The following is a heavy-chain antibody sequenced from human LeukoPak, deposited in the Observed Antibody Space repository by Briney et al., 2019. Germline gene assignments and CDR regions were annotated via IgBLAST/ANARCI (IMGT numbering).Heavy chain of an antibody. CDR2: MNPNSGNT. Sequence: ASVKVSCKASGYTFTSYDINWVRQATGQGLEWMGWMNPNSGNTGYAQRFQGRVTMTRNTSISTAYMELSSLRSEDTAVYYCARSIVLINWFDPWGQGNLVTVSS. CDR1: GYTFTSYD. J-gene: IGHJ5*02. D-gene: IGHD2-8*01. CDR3: ARSIVLINWFDP. V-gene: IGHV1-8*01.